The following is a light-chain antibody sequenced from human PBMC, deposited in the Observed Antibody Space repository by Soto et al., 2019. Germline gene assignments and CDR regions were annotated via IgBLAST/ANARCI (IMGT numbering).Light chain of an antibody. Sequence: EIVMTQSPATLSVSPGERATLSCRASQSVSSNLAWYQQKPGQAPRLLIYDAFTRATGIPARFSGSGSGTEYTLTISSLQSEDSAVYHCQHCSWHPFIVTFGGGTKVEIK. J-gene: IGKJ4*01. V-gene: IGKV3-15*01. CDR3: QHCSWHPFIVT. CDR2: DAF. CDR1: QSVSSN.